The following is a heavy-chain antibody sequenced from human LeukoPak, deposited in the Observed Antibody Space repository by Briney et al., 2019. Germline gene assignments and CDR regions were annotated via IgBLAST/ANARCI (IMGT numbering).Heavy chain of an antibody. CDR2: IWYDGSNK. D-gene: IGHD6-13*01. V-gene: IGHV3-33*01. CDR3: ARDRSSTYYLDY. J-gene: IGHJ4*02. CDR1: GFTFNSFG. Sequence: PGGSLRRSWAASGFTFNSFGMHWVRQAPRKGLEWVAFIWYDGSNKYYADSVKGRFTISRDNSRDTVHLQMNNLRAEDTAVYYCARDRSSTYYLDYWGRGTLVTVSS.